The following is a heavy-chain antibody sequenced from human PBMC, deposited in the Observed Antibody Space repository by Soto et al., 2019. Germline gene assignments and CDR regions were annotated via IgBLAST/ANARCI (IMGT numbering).Heavy chain of an antibody. CDR3: AREVYSGYDAGLQLYYYYYYMDV. CDR2: IYYSGST. J-gene: IGHJ6*03. CDR1: GASISSYY. D-gene: IGHD5-12*01. Sequence: SETLSLTCTVSGASISSYYWSWIRQPPGKGLEWIGYIYYSGSTNYNPSLKSRVTISVDTSKNQFSLKLSSVTAADTAVYYCAREVYSGYDAGLQLYYYYYYMDVWGKGTTVTVSS. V-gene: IGHV4-59*01.